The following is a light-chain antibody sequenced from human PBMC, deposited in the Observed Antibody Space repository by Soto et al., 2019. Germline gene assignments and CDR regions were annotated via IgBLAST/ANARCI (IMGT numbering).Light chain of an antibody. CDR1: SSDVGNYKY. J-gene: IGLJ2*01. Sequence: QSALTQPASVSGSPGQSITISCTGTSSDVGNYKYVSWYQQHPGKAPKLMIYEVSNRPSGVSNRFSGSKSGNTASLTISGLQAEDETDYYCQSYHSGNVVFGGGTKLTVL. CDR3: QSYHSGNVV. V-gene: IGLV2-14*01. CDR2: EVS.